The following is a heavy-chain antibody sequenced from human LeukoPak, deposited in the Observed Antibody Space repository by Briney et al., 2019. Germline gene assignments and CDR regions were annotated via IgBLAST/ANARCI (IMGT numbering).Heavy chain of an antibody. CDR2: ISGDGGST. J-gene: IGHJ6*02. D-gene: IGHD3-9*01. Sequence: GGSLRLSCAASGFTFDDYAMHWVRQAPGKGLEWVSLISGDGGSTYYADSVKGRFTISRDNSKNSLYLQMNSLRAEGTAVYYCAKVLRYFMDVWGQGTTVTVSS. CDR1: GFTFDDYA. CDR3: AKVLRYFMDV. V-gene: IGHV3-43*02.